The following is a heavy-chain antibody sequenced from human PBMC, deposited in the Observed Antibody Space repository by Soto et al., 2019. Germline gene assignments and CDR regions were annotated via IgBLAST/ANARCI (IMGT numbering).Heavy chain of an antibody. CDR2: IIPTFGTA. Sequence: SVKVSCKASGGTFSSYAISWVRQAPGQGLEWMGGIIPTFGTANYAQKFQGRVTITADESTSTAYMELSSLRSEDTAVYYCARPFTAMVKYYYYYGMDVWGQGTTVTVSS. CDR3: ARPFTAMVKYYYYYGMDV. V-gene: IGHV1-69*13. D-gene: IGHD5-18*01. CDR1: GGTFSSYA. J-gene: IGHJ6*02.